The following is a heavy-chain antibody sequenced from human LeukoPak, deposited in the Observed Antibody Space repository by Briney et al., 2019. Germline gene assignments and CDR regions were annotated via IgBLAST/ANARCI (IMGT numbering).Heavy chain of an antibody. CDR1: GGAISSYY. V-gene: IGHV4-59*12. J-gene: IGHJ1*01. Sequence: SGTLSLTCAVSGGAISSYYWNWIRQPPGKGLEWVGYIYYSGSTNYNPPLKSRVTISVDTSKNQFSLELSSVTAADTAVYYCAIGSSSGGIFGQHWGQGTLVTVSS. D-gene: IGHD6-19*01. CDR3: AIGSSSGGIFGQH. CDR2: IYYSGST.